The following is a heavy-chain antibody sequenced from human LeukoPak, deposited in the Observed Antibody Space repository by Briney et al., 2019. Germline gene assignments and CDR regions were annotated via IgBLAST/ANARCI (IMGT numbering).Heavy chain of an antibody. J-gene: IGHJ4*02. CDR3: ARVKAVVTPWVFDY. D-gene: IGHD4-23*01. CDR2: VYYSGGT. V-gene: IGHV4-30-4*07. CDR1: GGSISSGAYS. Sequence: PSQTLSLTCAVSGGSISSGAYSWSWIRQPPRKGLEWIGYVYYSGGTYYNPSLKSRVTISVDTSKNQFSLKLSSVTAADTAVYFCARVKAVVTPWVFDYWGQGSLVTVSS.